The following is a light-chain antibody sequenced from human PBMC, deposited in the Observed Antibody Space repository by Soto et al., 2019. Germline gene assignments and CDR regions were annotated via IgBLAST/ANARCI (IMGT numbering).Light chain of an antibody. CDR1: SSDVGGYIY. V-gene: IGLV2-14*03. J-gene: IGLJ2*01. CDR3: ASFTRSVTVV. Sequence: QSVLTQPASVSGSPGQSITISCAGTSSDVGGYIYVSWYQQHPGKVPRLIISDVNKRPSGVSDRFSGSKSGNTASLTISGLQAEDEADYYCASFTRSVTVVFGGGTKLTVL. CDR2: DVN.